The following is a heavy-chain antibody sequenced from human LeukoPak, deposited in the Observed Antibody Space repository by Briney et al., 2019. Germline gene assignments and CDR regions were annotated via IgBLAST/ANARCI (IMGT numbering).Heavy chain of an antibody. CDR2: IIPIFGTA. V-gene: IGHV1-69*13. J-gene: IGHJ4*02. CDR1: GGTFSSYA. CDR3: ARVPDFWSGYYTGTDY. D-gene: IGHD3-3*01. Sequence: ASVKVSCKASGGTFSSYAISWVRQAPGQGLEWMGGIIPIFGTANYAQKFQGRVTITADESTSTAYMELSSLRSEGTAVYYCARVPDFWSGYYTGTDYWGQETLVTVSS.